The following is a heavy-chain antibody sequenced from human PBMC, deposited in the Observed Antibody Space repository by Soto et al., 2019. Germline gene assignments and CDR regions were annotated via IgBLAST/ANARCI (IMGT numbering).Heavy chain of an antibody. CDR3: ARGGNYDSSGFRVPSDY. V-gene: IGHV4-4*02. D-gene: IGHD3-22*01. CDR2: THHSGRT. J-gene: IGHJ4*02. Sequence: SETLSLTCTVSGGSMSSSNWWNWVRQPPGKGLEWIGETHHSGRTNYNPSLKSRVTISVDKSKNHFSLKLSSVTAADTAVYYCARGGNYDSSGFRVPSDYWGQGTLVTVSS. CDR1: GGSMSSSNW.